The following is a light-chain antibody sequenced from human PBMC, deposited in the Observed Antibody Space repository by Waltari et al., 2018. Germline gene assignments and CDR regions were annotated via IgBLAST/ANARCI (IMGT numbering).Light chain of an antibody. CDR1: QGITSS. CDR3: QQYSSTLLIT. J-gene: IGKJ4*01. CDR2: AAS. Sequence: DIQLTQSPASLSASVGDRVNISCRASQGITSSLAWYQQQPGKAPKLLVFAASRLQSGVPSRFSGSGSGTQYTLTISNLQPEDFATYYCQQYSSTLLITFGGGTKVEIK. V-gene: IGKV1-NL1*01.